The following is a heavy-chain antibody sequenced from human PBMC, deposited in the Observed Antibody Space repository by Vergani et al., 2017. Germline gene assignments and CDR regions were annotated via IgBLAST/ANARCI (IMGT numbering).Heavy chain of an antibody. D-gene: IGHD5-12*01. Sequence: QVQLVQSGAEVKKPGSSVKVSCKASGGTFSSYAISWVRQAPGQGLEWMGGIIPIFGTANYAQKFQGRVTITADESTSTAYMELSSLRSEDTAVYYCARDPVPSRVARSYNWFDPWGQGTLVTVSS. CDR1: GGTFSSYA. CDR3: ARDPVPSRVARSYNWFDP. CDR2: IIPIFGTA. J-gene: IGHJ5*02. V-gene: IGHV1-69*12.